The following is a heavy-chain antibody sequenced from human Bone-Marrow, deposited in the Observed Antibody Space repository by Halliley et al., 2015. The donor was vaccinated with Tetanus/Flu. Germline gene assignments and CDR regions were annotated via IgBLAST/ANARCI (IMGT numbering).Heavy chain of an antibody. CDR1: GFTVSSYW. CDR3: GKGGNTDYY. CDR2: INQDGSQK. V-gene: IGHV3-7*01. Sequence: SLRLSCAVSGFTVSSYWMNWVRQAPGKGLEWVANINQDGSQKYYVDSVKGRFTISRDTAKNSLYLQVNSLRAEDTAVYYCGKGGNTDYYGGQGTLVTVSS. J-gene: IGHJ4*02.